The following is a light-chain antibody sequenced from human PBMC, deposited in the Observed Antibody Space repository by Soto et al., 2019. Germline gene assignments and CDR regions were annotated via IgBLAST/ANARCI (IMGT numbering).Light chain of an antibody. CDR1: QSISSW. CDR2: RAS. CDR3: QQYSSYFFT. Sequence: DIQMPQSPSTLSASVGDRVNITCRASQSISSWLAWYQQKPGTAPTLLIYRASDLQTGVPSRFSGSGSGTEVPLSISSLQTDYSGTYYCQQYSSYFFTFGPGTEVDVK. J-gene: IGKJ3*01. V-gene: IGKV1-5*03.